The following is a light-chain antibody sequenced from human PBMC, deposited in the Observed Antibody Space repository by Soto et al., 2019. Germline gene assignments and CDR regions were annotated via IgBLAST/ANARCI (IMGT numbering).Light chain of an antibody. CDR2: AAS. CDR3: QQYGVSQNT. Sequence: VLTQSPGTLSLSPGERATLSCRASRDVTSNFLAWYQQKPGQAPRLLIYAASSRATGIPDRFSGSGSGTDFTLTISRLEPEDFAVYYCQQYGVSQNTFGQGTKLETK. V-gene: IGKV3-20*01. CDR1: RDVTSNF. J-gene: IGKJ2*01.